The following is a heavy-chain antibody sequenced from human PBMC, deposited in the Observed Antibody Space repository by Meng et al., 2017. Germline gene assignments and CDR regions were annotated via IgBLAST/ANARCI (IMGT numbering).Heavy chain of an antibody. CDR2: INPNSGGT. J-gene: IGHJ4*02. CDR1: RYTFTGYY. V-gene: IGHV1-2*02. Sequence: LLWLARALVKKPVPFVKSSVKASRYTFTGYYMHWVRQAPGQGLEWIGWINPNSGGTNYAQKFQGRVTMTRDTSISTAYMELSRLRSDDTAVYYCARDFAPSSNVWGKLDYWGQGTLVTVSS. CDR3: ARDFAPSSNVWGKLDY. D-gene: IGHD3-16*01.